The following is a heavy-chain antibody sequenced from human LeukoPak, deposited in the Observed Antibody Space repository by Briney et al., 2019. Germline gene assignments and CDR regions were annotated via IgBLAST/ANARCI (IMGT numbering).Heavy chain of an antibody. Sequence: GGSLRLSCAASGFTVSDNYMSWVRQAPGKGLEWVSVMYSRGDTYYANSVKGRFTFSRDISKNTLYLQMNGLRAEDTAMYYCARDAPQVPAAGVLASWGQGTLVIVSS. V-gene: IGHV3-53*01. J-gene: IGHJ5*02. D-gene: IGHD6-13*01. CDR2: MYSRGDT. CDR3: ARDAPQVPAAGVLAS. CDR1: GFTVSDNY.